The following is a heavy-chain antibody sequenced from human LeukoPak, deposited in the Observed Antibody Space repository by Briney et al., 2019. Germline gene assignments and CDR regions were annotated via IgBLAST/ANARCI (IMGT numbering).Heavy chain of an antibody. Sequence: PGGSLRLSCAASGFTFSSYGIHWVRLAPGKGLEWVAFISDDGTRKYYADSVQGRFTISRDNSRNTLYLQMNSLRAEDMAVYYCAREFSGYAFDIWGQGTMVTVSS. D-gene: IGHD5-12*01. V-gene: IGHV3-30*03. CDR2: ISDDGTRK. CDR1: GFTFSSYG. J-gene: IGHJ3*02. CDR3: AREFSGYAFDI.